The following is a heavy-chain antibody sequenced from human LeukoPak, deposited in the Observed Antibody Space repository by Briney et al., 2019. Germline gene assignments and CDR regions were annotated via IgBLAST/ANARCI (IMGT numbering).Heavy chain of an antibody. V-gene: IGHV4-59*01. CDR3: ARDRGPRFDP. Sequence: PSETLSLTCTVSGGSISSYYWSWIRQPPGKGLEWIGYIYYSGSTYYNPSLKSRVTISVDTSKNQFSLKLSSVTTADTAVYYCARDRGPRFDPWGQGTLVTVSS. CDR2: IYYSGST. D-gene: IGHD3-10*01. J-gene: IGHJ5*02. CDR1: GGSISSYY.